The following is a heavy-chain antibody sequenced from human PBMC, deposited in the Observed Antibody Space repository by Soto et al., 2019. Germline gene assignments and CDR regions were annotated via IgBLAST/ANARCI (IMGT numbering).Heavy chain of an antibody. CDR3: ARDKRDIVVVPADLTYYYYGMDV. CDR2: ISAYNGNT. J-gene: IGHJ6*02. V-gene: IGHV1-18*04. D-gene: IGHD2-2*01. CDR1: GYTFTSYG. Sequence: ASVKVSCKASGYTFTSYGISWVRQAPGQGLEWMGWISAYNGNTNYAQKLQGRVTMTTDTSTSTAYMELRSLRSDDTAVYYCARDKRDIVVVPADLTYYYYGMDVWGQGTTVTVSS.